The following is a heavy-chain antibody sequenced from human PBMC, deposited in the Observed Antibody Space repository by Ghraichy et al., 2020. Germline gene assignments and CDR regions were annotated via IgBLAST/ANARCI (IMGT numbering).Heavy chain of an antibody. J-gene: IGHJ5*02. CDR3: ARDLPEEYYDILTGYSKGGWFDP. Sequence: SETLSLTCTVSGGSISSYYWSWIRQPPGKGLEWIGYIYYSGSTNYNPSLKSRVTISVDTSKNQFSLKLSSVTAADTAVYYCARDLPEEYYDILTGYSKGGWFDPWGQGTLVTVSS. CDR1: GGSISSYY. CDR2: IYYSGST. D-gene: IGHD3-9*01. V-gene: IGHV4-59*01.